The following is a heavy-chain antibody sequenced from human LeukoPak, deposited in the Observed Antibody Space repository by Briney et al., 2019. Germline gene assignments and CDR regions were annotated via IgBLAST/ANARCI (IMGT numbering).Heavy chain of an antibody. CDR1: GDSISSHY. CDR3: ARVTLNYYYMDV. J-gene: IGHJ6*03. CDR2: THYTGIT. V-gene: IGHV4-59*08. Sequence: PSETLSLTCTVSGDSISSHYWSWFRQPPGKGLEWIGYTHYTGITKYNPSLKSGVTISLDTSKNQFSLKLSSVTAADTAVYYCARVTLNYYYMDVWGKGTTVTVSS. D-gene: IGHD2-21*02.